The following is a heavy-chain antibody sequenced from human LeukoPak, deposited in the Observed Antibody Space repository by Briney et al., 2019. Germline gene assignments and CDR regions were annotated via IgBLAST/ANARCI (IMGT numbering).Heavy chain of an antibody. CDR1: GGTFSSYA. CDR2: IIPILGIA. Sequence: SVTVSCKASGGTFSSYAISWVRQAPGQGLEWMGRIIPILGIANYAQTFEGRVTITAHNSTTTAYMELSSLRSEDTAVYYCARPALEMATIGAFDIWGQGTMVTVSS. CDR3: ARPALEMATIGAFDI. V-gene: IGHV1-69*04. J-gene: IGHJ3*02. D-gene: IGHD5-24*01.